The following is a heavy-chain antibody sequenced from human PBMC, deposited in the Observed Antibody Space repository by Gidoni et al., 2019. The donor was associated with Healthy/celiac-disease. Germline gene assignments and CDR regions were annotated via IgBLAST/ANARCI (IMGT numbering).Heavy chain of an antibody. CDR1: GGSISSGSYY. Sequence: QVQLQESGPVLVKPSQTLSLTCTVSGGSISSGSYYWSWIRQPAGKGLEWIGRIYTSGSTNYNPSLKSRVTISVDTSKNQFSRKLSSVTAADTAVYYCARDQIVVVPAAMTGHYYYGMDVWGQGTTVTVSS. CDR2: IYTSGST. CDR3: ARDQIVVVPAAMTGHYYYGMDV. V-gene: IGHV4-61*02. J-gene: IGHJ6*02. D-gene: IGHD2-2*01.